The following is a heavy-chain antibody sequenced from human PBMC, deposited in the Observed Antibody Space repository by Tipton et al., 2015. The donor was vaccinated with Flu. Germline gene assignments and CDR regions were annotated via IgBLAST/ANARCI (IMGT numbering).Heavy chain of an antibody. V-gene: IGHV4-38-2*01. J-gene: IGHJ5*02. CDR1: GDSIGSQYF. CDR2: VHRTGSP. Sequence: TLSLTCSVSGDSIGSQYFWGWIRQPPGKGLEWIGNVHRTGSPYYNPSLRSRVTIAVDEPKIQFSLRLTSVTAADTAVYYCARRTFSNYVSDPKSWFDPWGQGTLVAVSS. D-gene: IGHD4-11*01. CDR3: ARRTFSNYVSDPKSWFDP.